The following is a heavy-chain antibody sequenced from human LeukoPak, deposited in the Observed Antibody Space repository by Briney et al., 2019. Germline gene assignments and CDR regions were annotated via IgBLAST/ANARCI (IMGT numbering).Heavy chain of an antibody. Sequence: GESLKISCKGSGYSFTTYWIAWVRQMPGKGLESMGIIYPGDSYTKYSPSFQGQVTISADKSISTAYLQWSSLKASDTAMYYCAAWGYDAFDIWGQGTMVTVSS. CDR3: AAWGYDAFDI. CDR1: GYSFTTYW. CDR2: IYPGDSYT. D-gene: IGHD3-16*01. J-gene: IGHJ3*02. V-gene: IGHV5-51*01.